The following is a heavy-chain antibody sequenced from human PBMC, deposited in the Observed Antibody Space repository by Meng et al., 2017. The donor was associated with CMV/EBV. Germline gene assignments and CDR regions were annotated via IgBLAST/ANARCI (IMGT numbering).Heavy chain of an antibody. CDR2: IKSKTDGGTT. CDR1: GFTFSNAW. V-gene: IGHV3-15*01. CDR3: TTVLGGDYEYYFDY. J-gene: IGHJ4*02. Sequence: GESLKISCAASGFTFSNAWMSWVRQAPGKGLEWVGRIKSKTDGGTTDYAAPVKGRFTISRDDSKNTLYLQMNSLKTEDTAAYYCTTVLGGDYEYYFDYWGQGTLVTVSS. D-gene: IGHD4-17*01.